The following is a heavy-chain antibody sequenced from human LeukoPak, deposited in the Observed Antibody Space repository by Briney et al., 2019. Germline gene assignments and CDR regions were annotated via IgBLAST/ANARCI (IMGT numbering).Heavy chain of an antibody. V-gene: IGHV3-53*01. CDR3: ARGIWFGELSTFDY. CDR1: GFTVSSNY. CDR2: IYSGGST. Sequence: GGSLRLSCAASGFTVSSNYMSWVRQAPGKGLEWVSVIYSGGSTYYADSVKGRFTISRDNSKNTLYLQMNSLRAEDTAVYYCARGIWFGELSTFDYWGQGTLGTVSS. D-gene: IGHD3-10*01. J-gene: IGHJ4*02.